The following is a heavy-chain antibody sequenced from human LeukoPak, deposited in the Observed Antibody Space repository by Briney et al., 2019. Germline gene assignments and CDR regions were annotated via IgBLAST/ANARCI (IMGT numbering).Heavy chain of an antibody. CDR2: IKQDGSEK. Sequence: GGSLRLSCAASGFTFSSYWMSWVRQAPGKGLEWVANIKQDGSEKYYVDSVKGRFTISRDNAKNSLYLQMNSLRAEDTAVYYCARGAAAGTGPSWFDPWGQGTLVTVYS. CDR1: GFTFSSYW. V-gene: IGHV3-7*01. D-gene: IGHD6-13*01. CDR3: ARGAAAGTGPSWFDP. J-gene: IGHJ5*02.